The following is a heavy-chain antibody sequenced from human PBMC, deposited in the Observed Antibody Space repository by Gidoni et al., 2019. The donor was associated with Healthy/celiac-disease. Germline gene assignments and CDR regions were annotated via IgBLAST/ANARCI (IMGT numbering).Heavy chain of an antibody. CDR3: ATPRGTNYDFWSGLPIGAFDI. D-gene: IGHD3-3*01. CDR2: ISGSGGST. Sequence: EVQLLESGGGLVQPGGSLRRACSASGIPFCSQSIGLGRQAPGKGLGWVSAISGSGGSTYYADSVKGRFTISRDNSKNTLYLQMNSLRAEDTAVYYCATPRGTNYDFWSGLPIGAFDIWGQGTMVTVSS. CDR1: GIPFCSQS. J-gene: IGHJ3*02. V-gene: IGHV3-23*01.